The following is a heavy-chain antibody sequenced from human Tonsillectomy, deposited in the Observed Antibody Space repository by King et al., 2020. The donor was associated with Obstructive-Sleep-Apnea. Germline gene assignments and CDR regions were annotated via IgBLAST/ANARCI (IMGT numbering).Heavy chain of an antibody. CDR1: GFTFSSYD. CDR2: IGTVGDT. V-gene: IGHV3-13*04. Sequence: QLVQSGGDLVQPGGSLRLSCAASGFTFSSYDMHWVRQVTGKGLEWVSGIGTVGDTVYPGSVKGRFTISRDNAKNSLYLQMNSLRAGDTAVYYCARGSSPPRDYYGMDVWGQGTTVTVSS. J-gene: IGHJ6*02. CDR3: ARGSSPPRDYYGMDV. D-gene: IGHD6-19*01.